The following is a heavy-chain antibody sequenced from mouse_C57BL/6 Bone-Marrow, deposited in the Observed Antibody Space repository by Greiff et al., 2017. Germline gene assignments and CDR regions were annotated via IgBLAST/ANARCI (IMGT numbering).Heavy chain of an antibody. CDR2: IRNKANGYTT. CDR3: ARLGTTMDY. D-gene: IGHD2-3*01. J-gene: IGHJ4*01. V-gene: IGHV7-3*01. Sequence: EVKLMESGGGLVQPGGSLSLSCAASGFTFTDYYMSWVRQPPGKALEWLGFIRNKANGYTTEYSASVKDRFTISRDNSQSILYLQMNALRAEDSATYYCARLGTTMDYWGQGTSVTVSS. CDR1: GFTFTDYY.